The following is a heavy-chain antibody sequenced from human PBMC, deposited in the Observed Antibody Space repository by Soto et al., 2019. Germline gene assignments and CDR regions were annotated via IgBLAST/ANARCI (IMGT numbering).Heavy chain of an antibody. J-gene: IGHJ6*02. CDR1: GYSFTSYG. Sequence: QVLLVQSGADVKKPGASVKVSCKASGYSFTSYGISWVRQAPGQGLEWLGWISGNNGNTNYAQKAQGRVTMTTETSTSTADMELRSLRSDDTAVYYCARRTRWNDGGYYNYYMDVWGQGTTVTVSS. V-gene: IGHV1-18*01. CDR2: ISGNNGNT. CDR3: ARRTRWNDGGYYNYYMDV. D-gene: IGHD1-1*01.